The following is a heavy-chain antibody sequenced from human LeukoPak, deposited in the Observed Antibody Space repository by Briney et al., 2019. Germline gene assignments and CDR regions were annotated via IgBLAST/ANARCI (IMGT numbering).Heavy chain of an antibody. CDR1: GGSISSGNYY. J-gene: IGHJ4*02. Sequence: SETLSLTCTVSGGSISSGNYYWSWIRQPAGKGLEWIGRIYTSGSTNYNPSLKSRVTISLDTSMNQFSLKLNSVTAADTAVYYCARELTWHSSSWIDYWGQGTLVTVSS. V-gene: IGHV4-61*02. CDR3: ARELTWHSSSWIDY. CDR2: IYTSGST. D-gene: IGHD6-13*01.